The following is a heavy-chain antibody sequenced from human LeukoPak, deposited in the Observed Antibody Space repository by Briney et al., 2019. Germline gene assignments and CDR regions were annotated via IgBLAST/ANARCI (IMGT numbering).Heavy chain of an antibody. D-gene: IGHD5-18*01. CDR2: IYSGGST. CDR3: ASSGYSYGTIGY. V-gene: IGHV3-53*01. CDR1: GFTFSSYA. Sequence: GGSLRLSCAASGFTFSSYAMSWVRQAPGKGLEWVSVIYSGGSTYYADSVKGRFTISRDNSKNTLYLQMNSLRAEDTAVYYCASSGYSYGTIGYWGQGTLVTVSS. J-gene: IGHJ4*02.